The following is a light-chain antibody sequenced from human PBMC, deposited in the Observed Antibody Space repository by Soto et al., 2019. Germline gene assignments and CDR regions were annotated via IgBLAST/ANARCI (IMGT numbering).Light chain of an antibody. J-gene: IGLJ1*01. CDR3: SSHGGSSPFYV. Sequence: QSVLTQPASVSGSPGQSITISCTGTRSDVGAYNFVSWYQQHPGKVPKLIIHEVSNRPSGVSNRFSGSKSGNTASLIISGLQTEDEADYYCSSHGGSSPFYVFGTGTKVTVL. CDR1: RSDVGAYNF. V-gene: IGLV2-14*03. CDR2: EVS.